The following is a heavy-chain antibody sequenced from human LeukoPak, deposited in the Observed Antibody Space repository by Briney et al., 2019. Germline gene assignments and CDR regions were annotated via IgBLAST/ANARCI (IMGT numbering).Heavy chain of an antibody. J-gene: IGHJ4*02. CDR3: ARDEYIYAGRTHPYSFDH. Sequence: KPGGSLRLSCEASGFTFSTYNMNWVRQAPGKRLEWVSSITSSSSYAFYADSVKGRFTISRDNAKSSLYLQMNNLRAEDTAVYYCARDEYIYAGRTHPYSFDHWGQGTLVTVSS. CDR1: GFTFSTYN. V-gene: IGHV3-21*01. CDR2: ITSSSSYA. D-gene: IGHD5-18*01.